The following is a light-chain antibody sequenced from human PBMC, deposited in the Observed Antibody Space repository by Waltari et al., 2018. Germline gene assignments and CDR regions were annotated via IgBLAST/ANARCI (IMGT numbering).Light chain of an antibody. J-gene: IGLJ3*02. CDR2: RDS. V-gene: IGLV1-47*01. CDR1: SSNIGTNY. CDR3: AAWDDSLNHWV. Sequence: QSVLTQTPSASETPGQRVTISCSGSSSNIGTNYAYWYQHLPGTAPKLLIYRDSQRPSGVPDRISGSRSGTAASLAISVLRSEDEGDYYCAAWDDSLNHWVFGGGTKVTV.